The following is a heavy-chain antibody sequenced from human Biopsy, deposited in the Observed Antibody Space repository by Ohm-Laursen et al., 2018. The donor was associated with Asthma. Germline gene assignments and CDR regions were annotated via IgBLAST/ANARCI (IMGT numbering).Heavy chain of an antibody. CDR3: ARKAGSCISRTCYSLDF. J-gene: IGHJ4*02. CDR1: GGTFNTYV. D-gene: IGHD2-2*01. V-gene: IGHV1-69*13. Sequence: GASVKVSCKSLGGTFNTYVIGWVRQAPGQGLEWMGGINSVFGTTTYPQKFQDRVTITADDSRSTVYMELSSLRSEDTAVYYCARKAGSCISRTCYSLDFWGQGTLVTVSS. CDR2: INSVFGTT.